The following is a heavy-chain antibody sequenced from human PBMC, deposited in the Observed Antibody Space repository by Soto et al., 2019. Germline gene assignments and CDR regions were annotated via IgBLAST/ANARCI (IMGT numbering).Heavy chain of an antibody. Sequence: SETLSLTCAVYGGSFSGYYWSWIRQPPGKGLEWIGEINHSGSTNYNPSLKSRVTISVDTSKNQFSLKLSSVTAADTAVYYCARDYDILRGYASRMDVWGQGTTVT. CDR2: INHSGST. CDR3: ARDYDILRGYASRMDV. V-gene: IGHV4-34*01. D-gene: IGHD3-9*01. CDR1: GGSFSGYY. J-gene: IGHJ6*02.